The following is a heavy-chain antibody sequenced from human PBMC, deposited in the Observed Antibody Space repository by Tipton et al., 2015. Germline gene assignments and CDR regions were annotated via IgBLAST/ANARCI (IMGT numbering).Heavy chain of an antibody. D-gene: IGHD3-10*01. CDR3: ARAGSFRFDY. CDR2: IKPDGSDQ. Sequence: SLRLSCAASGFIFSSYSMNWVRQAPGKGLEWVANIKPDGSDQYYVDSVKGRFTFSRDNAKNTLYLQMNSLGGEDTAVYYCARAGSFRFDYWGLGTLVTVSS. V-gene: IGHV3-7*01. CDR1: GFIFSSYS. J-gene: IGHJ4*02.